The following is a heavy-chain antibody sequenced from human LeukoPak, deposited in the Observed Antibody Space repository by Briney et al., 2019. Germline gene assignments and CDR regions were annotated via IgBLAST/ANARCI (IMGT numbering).Heavy chain of an antibody. V-gene: IGHV3-21*05. CDR1: ASAVSFTSHR. D-gene: IGHD1-20*01. Sequence: GSLRHSCVPSASAVSFTSHRMNWARQAPGEGLEWISLISGIGRYIFYAASVEGPLTVSRANARNSLYLQMNSLSGEDTAIYYCAREYNSRTTCDYWGQGTLVTVSS. CDR2: ISGIGRYI. J-gene: IGHJ4*02. CDR3: AREYNSRTTCDY.